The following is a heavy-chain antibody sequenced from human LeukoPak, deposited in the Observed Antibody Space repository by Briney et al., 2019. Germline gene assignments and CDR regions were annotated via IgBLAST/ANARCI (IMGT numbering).Heavy chain of an antibody. CDR2: INHSGST. D-gene: IGHD6-13*01. CDR3: ARDVEGRFWYSSSWYRGPFDY. J-gene: IGHJ4*02. CDR1: GWSFSGYY. Sequence: SETLSLTCTVSGWSFSGYYWSWIRQPPGKGLEWIGEINHSGSTNYNPSLKSRVTISVDTSKNQFSLKLSSVTAADTAVYYCARDVEGRFWYSSSWYRGPFDYWGEGTLVTVSS. V-gene: IGHV4-34*01.